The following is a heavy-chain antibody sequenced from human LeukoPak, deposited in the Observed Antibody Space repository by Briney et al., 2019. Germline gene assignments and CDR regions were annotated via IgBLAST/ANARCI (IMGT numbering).Heavy chain of an antibody. CDR3: ARHRHPGRSDYFDC. V-gene: IGHV4-38-2*01. J-gene: IGHJ4*02. CDR2: ISQSGST. D-gene: IGHD6-6*01. Sequence: SETLPLTCAASGYSISSGYYWGWIRQPPGKGLEWIGSISQSGSTYYNPSLKSRVTISVDTSKNQVSLKLNSVTATDTAVYYCARHRHPGRSDYFDCWGQGTLVTVSS. CDR1: GYSISSGYY.